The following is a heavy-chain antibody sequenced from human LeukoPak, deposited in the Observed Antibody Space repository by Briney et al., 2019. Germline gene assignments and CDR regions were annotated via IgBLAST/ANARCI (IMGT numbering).Heavy chain of an antibody. CDR2: IIPIFGTA. J-gene: IGHJ6*03. Sequence: GASVKVSCKASGGTFSSYAISWVRQAPGQGLEWMGGIIPIFGTANYAQKFQGRVTITTDESTSTAYMELSSLRSEDTAVYYCAIRASEEVIFGAPLDMDVWGKGTTVTVSS. CDR1: GGTFSSYA. V-gene: IGHV1-69*05. CDR3: AIRASEEVIFGAPLDMDV. D-gene: IGHD3-3*01.